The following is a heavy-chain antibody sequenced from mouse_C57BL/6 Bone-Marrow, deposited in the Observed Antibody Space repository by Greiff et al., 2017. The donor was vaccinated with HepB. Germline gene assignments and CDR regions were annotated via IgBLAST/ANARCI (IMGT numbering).Heavy chain of an antibody. Sequence: QVQLKESGPELVKPGASVKISCKASGYAFSSSWMNWVKQRPGKGLEWIGRIYPGDGDTNYNGKFKGKATLTADKSSSTAYMQLSSLTSEDSAVYFCARRGGWLRRLDYWGQGTTLTVSS. CDR2: IYPGDGDT. V-gene: IGHV1-82*01. CDR3: ARRGGWLRRLDY. D-gene: IGHD2-2*01. J-gene: IGHJ2*01. CDR1: GYAFSSSW.